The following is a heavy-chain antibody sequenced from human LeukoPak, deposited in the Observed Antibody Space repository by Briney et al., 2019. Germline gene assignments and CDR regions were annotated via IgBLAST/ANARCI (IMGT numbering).Heavy chain of an antibody. CDR2: ISSSGTTI. CDR3: ARDNYDSSTPYYFDY. Sequence: GSLRLSCAASGFTFATYELNRVRQAPGKGLEWLSYISSSGTTIYYADSVKGRFTISRDDAKNSLYLQMNSLRAEDTAIYYCARDNYDSSTPYYFDYWGQGTLVTVSS. J-gene: IGHJ4*02. D-gene: IGHD3-22*01. CDR1: GFTFATYE. V-gene: IGHV3-48*03.